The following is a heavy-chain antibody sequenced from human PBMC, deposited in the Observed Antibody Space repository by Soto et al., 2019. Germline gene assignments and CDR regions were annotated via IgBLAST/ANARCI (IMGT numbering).Heavy chain of an antibody. J-gene: IGHJ4*02. CDR1: GGTFSSYA. Sequence: SVKVSCKASGGTFSSYAISWVRQAPGQGLEWMGGIIPIFGTANYAQKFQGRVTITADESTSTAYLALSSLRSEDTAVSYCAGGERTPPMDYGGQGTLVPVSS. V-gene: IGHV1-69*13. D-gene: IGHD1-7*01. CDR2: IIPIFGTA. CDR3: AGGERTPPMDY.